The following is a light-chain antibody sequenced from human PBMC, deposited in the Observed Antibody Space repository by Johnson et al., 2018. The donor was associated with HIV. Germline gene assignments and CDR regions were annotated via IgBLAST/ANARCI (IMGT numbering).Light chain of an antibody. CDR2: RNN. CDR1: SSNIGSNT. J-gene: IGLJ1*01. V-gene: IGLV1-44*01. CDR3: AAWDDSLNGRYV. Sequence: QSVLTQSPSASGTPGQRVTISCSGSSSNIGSNTVNWYQQLPGTAPKLLIYRNNQRPSGVPDRFSGSKSGTSASLAISGLQAADEADYYCAAWDDSLNGRYVFGTGTKVTVL.